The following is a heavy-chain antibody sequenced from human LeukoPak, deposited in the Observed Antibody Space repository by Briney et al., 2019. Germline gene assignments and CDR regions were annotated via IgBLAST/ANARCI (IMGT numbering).Heavy chain of an antibody. CDR1: GFTFSSYW. D-gene: IGHD6-19*01. CDR2: INSDGSST. Sequence: GGSLRLSCAASGFTFSSYWMHWVRQAPGKGLVWVSRINSDGSSTSYADSVKGRFTISRDNAKNTLYLQMNSLRAEDTAVYYCAALAKVADDGSAFDIWGQGTMVTVSS. J-gene: IGHJ3*02. V-gene: IGHV3-74*01. CDR3: AALAKVADDGSAFDI.